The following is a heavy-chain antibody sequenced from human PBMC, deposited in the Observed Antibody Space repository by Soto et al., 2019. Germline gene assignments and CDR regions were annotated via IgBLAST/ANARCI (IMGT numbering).Heavy chain of an antibody. V-gene: IGHV4-4*02. D-gene: IGHD6-13*01. CDR2: IYHSGST. J-gene: IGHJ6*02. Sequence: QVQLQESGPGLVKPSGTLSLTCAVSGGSISSSNWWSWVRQPPGKGLGWIGGIYHSGSTNYNPSLKSRVTISVDKSKNQFSLKLSSVTAADTAVYYCARGIAAAGTYYYYGMDVWGQGTTVTVSS. CDR1: GGSISSSNW. CDR3: ARGIAAAGTYYYYGMDV.